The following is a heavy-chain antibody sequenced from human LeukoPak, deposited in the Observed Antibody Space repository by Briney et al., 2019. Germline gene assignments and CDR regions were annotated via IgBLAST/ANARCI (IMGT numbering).Heavy chain of an antibody. CDR3: ARGVRYYDSSGYPPY. J-gene: IGHJ4*02. V-gene: IGHV3-48*01. D-gene: IGHD3-22*01. Sequence: GGSLRLSCAASGFTFSSCSMNWVRQAPGKGLEWVSYISSSSSTIYYADSVKGRFTISRDNAKNSLYLQMNSLRAEDTAVYYCARGVRYYDSSGYPPYWGQGTLVTVSS. CDR2: ISSSSSTI. CDR1: GFTFSSCS.